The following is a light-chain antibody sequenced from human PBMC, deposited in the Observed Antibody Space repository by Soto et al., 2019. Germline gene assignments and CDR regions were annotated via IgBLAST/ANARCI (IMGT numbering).Light chain of an antibody. V-gene: IGKV2-28*01. CDR2: LGS. CDR1: QSLLHSNGYNY. CDR3: MQALQTPRT. Sequence: DIVMTQSPLSLPVTPGEPASISCRSSQSLLHSNGYNYLDWYLQKPGQSPQILIYLGSNRAYGVPDRFSGSGSVTDFTLKISRVEADDVGVYYCMQALQTPRTFGQGTKVEIK. J-gene: IGKJ1*01.